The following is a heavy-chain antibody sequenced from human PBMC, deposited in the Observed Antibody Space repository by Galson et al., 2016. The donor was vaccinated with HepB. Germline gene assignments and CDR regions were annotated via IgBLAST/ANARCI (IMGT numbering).Heavy chain of an antibody. CDR2: ISASNGYT. V-gene: IGHV1-18*01. J-gene: IGHJ5*02. Sequence: SVKVSCKASGYTFTSYGITWVRQAPGQGLEWMSWISASNGYTKYPQNFQGRVTMTTDTSTTTAYLELRSLRSDDTAVYYCASDQTLHPGTPYNWFDIWGQGTPVTVSS. CDR3: ASDQTLHPGTPYNWFDI. D-gene: IGHD1-7*01. CDR1: GYTFTSYG.